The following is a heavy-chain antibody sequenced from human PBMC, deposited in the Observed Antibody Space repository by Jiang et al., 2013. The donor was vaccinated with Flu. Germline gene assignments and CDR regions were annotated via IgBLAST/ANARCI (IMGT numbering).Heavy chain of an antibody. CDR3: AIGSSWYFWFDP. J-gene: IGHJ5*02. CDR2: INHSGST. D-gene: IGHD6-13*01. V-gene: IGHV4-34*01. Sequence: LLKPSETLSLTCAVYGGSFSGYYWSWIRQPPGKGLEWIGEINHSGSTNYNPSLKSRVTISVDTSKNQFSLKLSSVTAADTAVYYCAIGSSWYFWFDPWGQGTLVTVSS. CDR1: GGSFSGYY.